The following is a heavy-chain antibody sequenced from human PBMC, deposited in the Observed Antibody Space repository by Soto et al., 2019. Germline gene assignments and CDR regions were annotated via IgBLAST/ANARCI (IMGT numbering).Heavy chain of an antibody. V-gene: IGHV1-18*01. D-gene: IGHD1-1*01. J-gene: IGHJ1*01. Sequence: QVQLVQSGAEVKKPGASVKVSCKASGYTFTSYGISWVRQAPGQGLEWMGWISAYNVNTNYAQKLQGRVTMTTDTSTSTAYMELRSLRSDDTAVYYCAGSGPTAGTTKYFQHWGQGTLVTVSS. CDR2: ISAYNVNT. CDR1: GYTFTSYG. CDR3: AGSGPTAGTTKYFQH.